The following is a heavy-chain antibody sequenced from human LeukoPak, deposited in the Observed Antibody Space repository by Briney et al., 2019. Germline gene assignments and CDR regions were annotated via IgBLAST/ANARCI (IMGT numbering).Heavy chain of an antibody. CDR2: IYYTGST. CDR1: GGSISTYY. V-gene: IGHV4-59*01. Sequence: PSETLSLTCAVSGGSISTYYWSWIRQPPGKGLEWIGYIYYTGSTNYNPSLKSRVTISLDTSKNQFSLKLNSVTAADTAVYYCASGFDYTNSWSKFDYWGQGTLVTASS. D-gene: IGHD6-13*01. J-gene: IGHJ4*02. CDR3: ASGFDYTNSWSKFDY.